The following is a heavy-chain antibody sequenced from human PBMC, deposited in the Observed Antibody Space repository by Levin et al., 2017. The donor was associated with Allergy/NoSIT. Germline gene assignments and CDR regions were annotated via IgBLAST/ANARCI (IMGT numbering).Heavy chain of an antibody. CDR1: GYTFTSYG. V-gene: IGHV1-18*01. J-gene: IGHJ4*02. CDR2: ISAYNGNT. D-gene: IGHD1-26*01. CDR3: ARDPRPVGATRAYYFDY. Sequence: GESLKISCKASGYTFTSYGISWVRQAPGQGLEWMGWISAYNGNTNYAQKLQGRVTMTTDTSTSTAYMELRSLRSDDTAVYYCARDPRPVGATRAYYFDYWGQGTLVTVSS.